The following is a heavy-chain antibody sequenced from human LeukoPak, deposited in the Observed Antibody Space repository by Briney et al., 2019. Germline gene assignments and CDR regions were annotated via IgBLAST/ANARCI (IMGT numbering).Heavy chain of an antibody. V-gene: IGHV1-2*02. D-gene: IGHD3-9*01. J-gene: IGHJ4*02. CDR2: INPNSGGT. CDR3: ARAGRLLDYDIFLFDY. Sequence: ASVKVSCKASGYTFTGYYMHWVRQAPGQGLEWMGWINPNSGGTNYAQKFQGRVTMTRDTSISTAYMELSRLRSDDTAVYYCARAGRLLDYDIFLFDYWGQGTLVTVSS. CDR1: GYTFTGYY.